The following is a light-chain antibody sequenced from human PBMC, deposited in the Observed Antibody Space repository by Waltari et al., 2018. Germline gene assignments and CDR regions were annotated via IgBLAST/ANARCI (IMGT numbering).Light chain of an antibody. J-gene: IGKJ2*01. CDR2: WAS. CDR1: QSILYRSNKQNY. V-gene: IGKV4-1*01. CDR3: QQYYSTPYT. Sequence: DFVMTQSPHSLAVSLGERATNNCKSSQSILYRSNKQNYLAWYQQKPGQPPKLLIYWASTRESGVPGRFSGSGSGTDFTLTISSLQAEDVAVYYCQQYYSTPYTFGQGTKLEIK.